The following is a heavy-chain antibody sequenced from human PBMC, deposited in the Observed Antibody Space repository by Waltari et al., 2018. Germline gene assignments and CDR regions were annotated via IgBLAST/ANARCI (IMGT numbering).Heavy chain of an antibody. CDR2: IYTSGST. V-gene: IGHV4-61*02. CDR3: ARSYIHYYDSSGSLDPIDY. J-gene: IGHJ4*02. CDR1: VGSIHRRTSC. Sequence: QVHLRQSRPGLVKPSQTLSLTCPVSVGSIHRRTSCWRQIRPPPGTGLEWIGRIYTSGSTNYNPSLKSRVTISVDTSKNQLSRKLSSVTAADTAVYYCARSYIHYYDSSGSLDPIDYWGQGTLVTVSS. D-gene: IGHD3-22*01.